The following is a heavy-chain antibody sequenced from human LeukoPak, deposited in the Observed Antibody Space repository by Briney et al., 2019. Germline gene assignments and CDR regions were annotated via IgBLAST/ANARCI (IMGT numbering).Heavy chain of an antibody. D-gene: IGHD6-19*01. Sequence: GASVKVSCKASGHTFTSHDINWVRQATGQGLEWMGWMNPSSVTTGSAQKFQGRVTMTWNTSISTAYMELSGLRSEDTAVYYCARVAVAGTGDWFDPWGQGTLVTVSS. CDR1: GHTFTSHD. V-gene: IGHV1-8*01. CDR2: MNPSSVTT. J-gene: IGHJ5*02. CDR3: ARVAVAGTGDWFDP.